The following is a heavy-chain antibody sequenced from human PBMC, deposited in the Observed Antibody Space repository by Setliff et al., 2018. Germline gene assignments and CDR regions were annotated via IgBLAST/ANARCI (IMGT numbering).Heavy chain of an antibody. D-gene: IGHD2-15*01. V-gene: IGHV4-34*01. CDR1: GGGGSFSNYY. CDR2: ISPVGST. CDR3: ATSGFCSSGSCYRFDD. Sequence: SETLSLTCGVYGGGGSFSNYYWSWIRQPPGKGLEWIGEISPVGSTNYNPSLRSRVTMSLDASKNRFSLNLTSVTAADTAVYFCATSGFCSSGSCYRFDDWGQGALVTVSS. J-gene: IGHJ4*02.